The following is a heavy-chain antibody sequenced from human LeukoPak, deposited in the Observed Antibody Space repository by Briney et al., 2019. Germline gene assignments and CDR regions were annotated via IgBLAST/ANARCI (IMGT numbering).Heavy chain of an antibody. CDR3: ARGGHLRYDDTGVDY. D-gene: IGHD2-8*02. J-gene: IGHJ4*01. CDR2: INPSGSRT. CDR1: GYIFTNYF. Sequence: ASVKVSCKASGYIFTNYFMHWVRQAPGQGLEWMGLINPSGSRTNYALKFQGRVTMTRDTSTSTVYMDLSSLRSDDTAVYYCARGGHLRYDDTGVDYWGHGTLVTVSS. V-gene: IGHV1-46*01.